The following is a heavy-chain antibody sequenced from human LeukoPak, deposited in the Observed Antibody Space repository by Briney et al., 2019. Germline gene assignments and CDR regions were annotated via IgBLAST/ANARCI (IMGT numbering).Heavy chain of an antibody. J-gene: IGHJ4*02. CDR1: GGSISSYY. CDR3: ARDLYYYDSSGYPVIDY. V-gene: IGHV4-4*07. CDR2: IYTSGST. Sequence: SETLSLTCTVSGGSISSYYWSWIRQPAGKGLEWIGRIYTSGSTHYNPSLKRRVTLSVDTSKNQFSLKLSSVTAADTAVYYCARDLYYYDSSGYPVIDYWGQGTLVTVSS. D-gene: IGHD3-22*01.